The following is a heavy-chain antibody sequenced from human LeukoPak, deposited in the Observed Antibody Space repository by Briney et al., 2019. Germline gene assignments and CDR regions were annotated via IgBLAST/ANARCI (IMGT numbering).Heavy chain of an antibody. D-gene: IGHD2-2*01. CDR1: GYTFTSYG. Sequence: GASVKVSCKASGYTFTSYGISWVRQAPGQGLEWMGIINPSGGSTSYAQKFQGRVTMTRDTSTSTVYMELSSLRSEDTAVYYCARARPYPYQLPVGFDPWGQGTLVTVSS. CDR2: INPSGGST. V-gene: IGHV1-46*01. J-gene: IGHJ5*02. CDR3: ARARPYPYQLPVGFDP.